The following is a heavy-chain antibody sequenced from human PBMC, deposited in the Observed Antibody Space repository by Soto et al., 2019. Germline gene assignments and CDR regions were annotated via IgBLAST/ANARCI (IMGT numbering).Heavy chain of an antibody. Sequence: EVQLVESGGDLVQPGGSLRLSCAASGFTFTNYWMHWVRQAPGKGLVWVSRVNNDGSDTIYADSVKGRFTVSRDNAKNTLFLQMNSLTADDTAVYYCARGGSDHAFDIWGQGTMVTVSS. V-gene: IGHV3-74*01. CDR2: VNNDGSDT. J-gene: IGHJ3*02. CDR3: ARGGSDHAFDI. CDR1: GFTFTNYW.